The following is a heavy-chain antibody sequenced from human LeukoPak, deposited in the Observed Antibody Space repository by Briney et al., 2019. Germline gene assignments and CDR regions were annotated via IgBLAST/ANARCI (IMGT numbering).Heavy chain of an antibody. J-gene: IGHJ6*03. Sequence: GALRLSCAASGFTFNSYAMSWVRQAPGKGLEWVANIKQDGSEKYYVDSVKGRFTISRDNAKNSLYLQMNSLRAEDTAVYYCPRTVTTFWGYHMDVWGKGTTVIVSS. CDR2: IKQDGSEK. CDR3: PRTVTTFWGYHMDV. D-gene: IGHD1-7*01. CDR1: GFTFNSYA. V-gene: IGHV3-7*01.